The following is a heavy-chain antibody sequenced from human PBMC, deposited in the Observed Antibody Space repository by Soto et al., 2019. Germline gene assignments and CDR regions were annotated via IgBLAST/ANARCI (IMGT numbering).Heavy chain of an antibody. CDR3: ARLSSGWYNSYYGMDV. V-gene: IGHV4-39*01. J-gene: IGHJ6*02. D-gene: IGHD6-19*01. Sequence: QLQLQESGPGLVKPSETLSLTCTVSGGSISSSRYYWGWIRQPPGKGLEWIGSIYYSGSTYYNPSLKSRVTISVDTSKNQFSLKLSSVTAADTAVYYCARLSSGWYNSYYGMDVWGQGTTVTVSS. CDR1: GGSISSSRYY. CDR2: IYYSGST.